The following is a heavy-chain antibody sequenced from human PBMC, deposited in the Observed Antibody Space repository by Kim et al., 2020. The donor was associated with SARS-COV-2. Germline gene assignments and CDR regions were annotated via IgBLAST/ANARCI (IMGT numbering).Heavy chain of an antibody. CDR3: ARDLRGDGRWLSYYYYGMDV. J-gene: IGHJ6*02. Sequence: GGSLRLSCAASGFTFSSYSMNWVRQAPGKGLEWVSYISSSSSTIYYADSVKGRFTISRDNAKNSLYLQMNSLRAEDTAVYYCARDLRGDGRWLSYYYYGMDVWGQGTTVTVSS. CDR2: ISSSSSTI. CDR1: GFTFSSYS. D-gene: IGHD6-19*01. V-gene: IGHV3-48*04.